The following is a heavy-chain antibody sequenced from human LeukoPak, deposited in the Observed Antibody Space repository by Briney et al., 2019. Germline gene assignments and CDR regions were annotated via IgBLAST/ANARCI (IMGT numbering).Heavy chain of an antibody. V-gene: IGHV3-23*01. CDR2: VTGSGANT. D-gene: IGHD6-6*01. J-gene: IGHJ4*02. Sequence: GGSLRLSCAASGFTFSDYSMTWVRQSPGKGLEWVSTVTGSGANTYYGDSVKGRFTISRDNSKNTLYLQMNSLRAEDTAVYYCAKGVSIAARGYFDYWGQGTLVTVSS. CDR1: GFTFSDYS. CDR3: AKGVSIAARGYFDY.